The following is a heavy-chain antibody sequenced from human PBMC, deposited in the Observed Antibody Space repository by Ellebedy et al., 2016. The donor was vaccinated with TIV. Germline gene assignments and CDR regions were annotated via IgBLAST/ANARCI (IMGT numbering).Heavy chain of an antibody. Sequence: MPSETLSLTCTVSGGSISSGGHYWSWIRQHPGKGLEWIGYIYYSGSTYYNPSPKSRDTISVDTSKNQFPLKLSSVTAADTAVYYCARSYDSSGFYFDYWGQGTLVTVSS. J-gene: IGHJ4*02. V-gene: IGHV4-31*03. CDR2: IYYSGST. CDR1: GGSISSGGHY. CDR3: ARSYDSSGFYFDY. D-gene: IGHD3-22*01.